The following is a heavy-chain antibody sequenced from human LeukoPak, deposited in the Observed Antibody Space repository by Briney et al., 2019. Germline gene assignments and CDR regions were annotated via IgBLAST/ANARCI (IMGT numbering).Heavy chain of an antibody. CDR1: GFTFSSYA. Sequence: GGSLRLSCAASGFTFSSYAMSWVRQAPGKGLEWVSSISSSSSYIYYADSVKGRFTISRDNAKNSLYLQMNSLRAEDTAVYYCARDREVFGDFDYWGQGTLVTVSS. D-gene: IGHD3-3*01. J-gene: IGHJ4*02. V-gene: IGHV3-21*01. CDR3: ARDREVFGDFDY. CDR2: ISSSSSYI.